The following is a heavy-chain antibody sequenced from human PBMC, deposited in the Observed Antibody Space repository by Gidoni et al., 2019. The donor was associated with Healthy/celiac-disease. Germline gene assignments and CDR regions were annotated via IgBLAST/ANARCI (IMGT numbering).Heavy chain of an antibody. J-gene: IGHJ3*02. D-gene: IGHD6-25*01. CDR1: GFTFSRYS. CDR3: ARVQPNSSGGDAFDI. CDR2: ISSSSSYI. Sequence: EVQLVESGGGLVKPGGSLRLSCAASGFTFSRYSMNWVRQAPGKGLEWGSSISSSSSYIYYADSGKGRFTIARDNAKNSLYLQMNSLRAEDTAVYYCARVQPNSSGGDAFDIWGQGTMVTVSS. V-gene: IGHV3-21*01.